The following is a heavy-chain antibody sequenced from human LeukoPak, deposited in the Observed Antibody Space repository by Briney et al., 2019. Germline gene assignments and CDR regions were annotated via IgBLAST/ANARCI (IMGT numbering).Heavy chain of an antibody. D-gene: IGHD2/OR15-2a*01. Sequence: PGGSLRLSCVASGFTVTNYWMNWVRQAPGKGLEWVANINVDGSEYNYVDSVKGRFTISRDNAKNSLFLQMHSLRAEDTAVYYCVKNIGHETFDYWGQGTLLTVSS. J-gene: IGHJ4*02. CDR3: VKNIGHETFDY. V-gene: IGHV3-7*03. CDR2: INVDGSEY. CDR1: GFTVTNYW.